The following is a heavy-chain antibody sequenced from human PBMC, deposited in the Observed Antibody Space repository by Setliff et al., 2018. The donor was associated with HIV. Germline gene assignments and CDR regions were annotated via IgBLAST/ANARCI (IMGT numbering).Heavy chain of an antibody. CDR1: NDSISSSSAHY. D-gene: IGHD1-26*01. CDR2: IFYTGST. Sequence: SETLSLTCSVSNDSISSSSAHYWGWIRQPPGKGLEWIGSIFYTGSTCYSTSLRSRVTISVDTSKNRFSLKLSSVTAADTAVYYCARRSIVGVTRGFYYYGLDVWGKGTTVTVSS. V-gene: IGHV4-39*01. J-gene: IGHJ6*04. CDR3: ARRSIVGVTRGFYYYGLDV.